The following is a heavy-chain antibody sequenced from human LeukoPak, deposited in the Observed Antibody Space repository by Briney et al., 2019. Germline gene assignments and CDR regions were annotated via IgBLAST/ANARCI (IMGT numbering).Heavy chain of an antibody. V-gene: IGHV1-2*06. CDR3: ARDYSGSYTH. Sequence: ASVKVSCKASGYGFTDYYIHWVRQAPGQGLEWVGLIHPNSGDTFYAQKFRGRVTMTRDTSINTAYMELDRLTSDDTAVYYCARDYSGSYTHWAQGTLVTVSS. J-gene: IGHJ4*02. D-gene: IGHD1-26*01. CDR1: GYGFTDYY. CDR2: IHPNSGDT.